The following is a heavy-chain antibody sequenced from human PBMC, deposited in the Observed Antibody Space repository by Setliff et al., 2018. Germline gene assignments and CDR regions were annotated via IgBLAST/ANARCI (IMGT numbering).Heavy chain of an antibody. CDR3: MKKIIAGGGPPYDYFDY. Sequence: GGSLSLSCAASGFTFSTHVMTWVRQAPGKGLEWVSSIHGEGINTYYADSVKGRFTISRDNSKNTLFLQMNSLRADDTAVYYCMKKIIAGGGPPYDYFDYWGQGTLVTVSS. D-gene: IGHD1-26*01. J-gene: IGHJ4*02. CDR2: IHGEGINT. V-gene: IGHV3-23*01. CDR1: GFTFSTHV.